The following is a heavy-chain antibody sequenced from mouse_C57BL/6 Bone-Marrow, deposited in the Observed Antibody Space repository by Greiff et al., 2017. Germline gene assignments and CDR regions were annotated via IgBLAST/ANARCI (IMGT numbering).Heavy chain of an antibody. V-gene: IGHV1-55*01. CDR3: ARRTTVVERLYWYFDV. CDR1: GYTFTSYW. J-gene: IGHJ1*03. D-gene: IGHD1-1*01. Sequence: QVQLQQPGAELVKPGASVKMSCKASGYTFTSYWITWVKQRPGQGLEWIGDIYPGSGSTNYNEKFKSKATLTVDTSSSTAYMQLSRLTSKDSAVYYWARRTTVVERLYWYFDVWGTGTTVTVSS. CDR2: IYPGSGST.